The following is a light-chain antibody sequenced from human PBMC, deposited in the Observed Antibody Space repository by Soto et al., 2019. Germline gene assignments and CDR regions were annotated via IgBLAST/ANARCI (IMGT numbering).Light chain of an antibody. V-gene: IGKV3-11*01. CDR3: QQRINWPPT. CDR2: EAS. CDR1: QNVINY. Sequence: ETVLTQSAATLSLSPGERATLSCRSSQNVINYLAWYQQKPGQAPRLLFYEASNRATGIPARFSGSGSGTDFTLTITSLEPEDFAVYYCQQRINWPPTFGQGTKV. J-gene: IGKJ1*01.